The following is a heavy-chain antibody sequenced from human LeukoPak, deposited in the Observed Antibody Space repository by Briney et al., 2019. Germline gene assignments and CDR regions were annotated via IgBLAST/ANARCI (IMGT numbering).Heavy chain of an antibody. CDR3: AKDVQESSYYFDSSGYQPRY. CDR1: GFTFSSYG. Sequence: PGGSLRLSCAASGFTFSSYGMHWVRQAPGKGLEWVAFIRYDGSNKYYADSVKGRFTISRDNSKNTLYLQMNSLRAEDTAVYYCAKDVQESSYYFDSSGYQPRYWGQGTLVTVSS. CDR2: IRYDGSNK. V-gene: IGHV3-30*02. D-gene: IGHD3-22*01. J-gene: IGHJ4*02.